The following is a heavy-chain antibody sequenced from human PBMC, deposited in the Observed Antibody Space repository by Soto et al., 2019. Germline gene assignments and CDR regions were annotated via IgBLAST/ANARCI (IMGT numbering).Heavy chain of an antibody. CDR2: INPDGSST. D-gene: IGHD4-4*01. CDR1: GFTFSPYW. CDR3: GRGGSNSPNGMDV. J-gene: IGHJ6*02. V-gene: IGHV3-74*01. Sequence: LRLSCSASGFTFSPYWMHWVRQAPGKGLVWVSRINPDGSSTNYADSVKGRFTISRDNAKNTLYLQMNSLRAEDTAVYYCGRGGSNSPNGMDVWGQGTTVTVSS.